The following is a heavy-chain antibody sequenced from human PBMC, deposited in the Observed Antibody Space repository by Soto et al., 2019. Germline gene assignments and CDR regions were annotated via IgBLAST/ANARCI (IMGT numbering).Heavy chain of an antibody. Sequence: SETLSLTCAVYGGSFSGYYWSWIRQPPGKGLEWIGEINHSGSTNYNPSLKSRVTISVDTSKNQFSLKLSSVTAADTAVYYCARGYIVVVPAAMEGYYMDVWGKGTTVTVSS. V-gene: IGHV4-34*01. J-gene: IGHJ6*03. CDR3: ARGYIVVVPAAMEGYYMDV. CDR1: GGSFSGYY. D-gene: IGHD2-2*01. CDR2: INHSGST.